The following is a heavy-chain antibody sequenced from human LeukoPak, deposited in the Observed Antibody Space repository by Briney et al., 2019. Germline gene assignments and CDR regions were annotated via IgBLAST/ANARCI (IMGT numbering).Heavy chain of an antibody. CDR1: GDSMSRSSYY. J-gene: IGHJ4*02. V-gene: IGHV4-39*01. CDR3: ASLGTVTAFDY. Sequence: SETLSLTCTVSGDSMSRSSYYWGWIRQPPGKGLEWIGSIYYSGSTYYNPSLKSRVTISVDTSKNQFSLKLSSVTAADTAVYYCASLGTVTAFDYWGQGTLVTVSS. D-gene: IGHD4-17*01. CDR2: IYYSGST.